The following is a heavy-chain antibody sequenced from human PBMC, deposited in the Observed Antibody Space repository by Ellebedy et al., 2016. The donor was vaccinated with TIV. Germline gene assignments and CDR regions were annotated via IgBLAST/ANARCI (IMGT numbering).Heavy chain of an antibody. CDR3: ARDGTGHNKLYYYYGMDV. D-gene: IGHD2-8*02. CDR2: IIPILGIA. J-gene: IGHJ6*02. Sequence: AASVKVPCKASGGTFSSYAISWVRQAPGQGLEWMGRIIPILGIANYAQKFQGRVTITADKSTSTAYMELSSLRSEDTAVYYCARDGTGHNKLYYYYGMDVWGQGTTVTVSS. CDR1: GGTFSSYA. V-gene: IGHV1-69*04.